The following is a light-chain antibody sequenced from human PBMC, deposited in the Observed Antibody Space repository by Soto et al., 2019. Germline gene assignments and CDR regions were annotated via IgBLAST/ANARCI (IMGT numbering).Light chain of an antibody. Sequence: DIVLTQSPGTLSLSPGERATLSCRASQSVSSSYLACYQQKPGQAPRLLIYGASSRATGIPDRFSGSGSGTDFTLTISRLEPEDFAVYYCQQYGSSHTFGQGTKLEIK. CDR1: QSVSSSY. CDR2: GAS. CDR3: QQYGSSHT. J-gene: IGKJ2*01. V-gene: IGKV3-20*01.